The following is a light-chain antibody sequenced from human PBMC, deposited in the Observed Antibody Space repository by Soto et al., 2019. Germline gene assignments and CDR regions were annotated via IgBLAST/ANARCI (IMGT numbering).Light chain of an antibody. CDR1: QSVSSD. CDR2: DAS. CDR3: QQRSNWPPLT. Sequence: EIVLTQSPATLSLSPRERATFSCRASQSVSSDLVWYQHKPGQAPRLLIYDASNRATGIPARFSGSGSGTDFTLTISSLEPEDFAVYYCQQRSNWPPLTFGGGTKVEIK. V-gene: IGKV3-11*01. J-gene: IGKJ4*01.